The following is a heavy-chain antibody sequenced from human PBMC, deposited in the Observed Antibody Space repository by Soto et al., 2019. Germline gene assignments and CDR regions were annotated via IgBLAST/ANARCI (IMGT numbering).Heavy chain of an antibody. D-gene: IGHD6-19*01. Sequence: SQTLSLTCAISGDSVSSNSAAWNWIRQSPSRGLEWLGRTYYRSKWYNDYAVSVKSRITINPDTSKNQFSLQLNSVTPEDTAVHYCARGGQWLETGYYYYYGMDVWGQGTTVTVSS. CDR1: GDSVSSNSAA. CDR3: ARGGQWLETGYYYYYGMDV. V-gene: IGHV6-1*01. CDR2: TYYRSKWYN. J-gene: IGHJ6*02.